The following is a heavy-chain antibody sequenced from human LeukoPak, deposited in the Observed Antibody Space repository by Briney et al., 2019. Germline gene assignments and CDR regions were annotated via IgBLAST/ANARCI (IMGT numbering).Heavy chain of an antibody. CDR3: ARESGYDYDYFDY. Sequence: GGSLRLSCAASGFTFSSYAMTWVRQAPGKGLEWLSGISGSGASTYYADSVKGRFSISRDNSKNKLYLQMNSLRAEDTAVYYCARESGYDYDYFDYWGQGTLVAVSS. D-gene: IGHD5-12*01. CDR1: GFTFSSYA. V-gene: IGHV3-23*01. CDR2: ISGSGAST. J-gene: IGHJ4*02.